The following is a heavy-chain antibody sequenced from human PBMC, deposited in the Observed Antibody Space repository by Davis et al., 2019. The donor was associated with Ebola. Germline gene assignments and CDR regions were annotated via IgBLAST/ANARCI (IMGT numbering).Heavy chain of an antibody. CDR1: VGTFSSYA. CDR2: IIPILGIA. V-gene: IGHV1-69*10. Sequence: SSVPVSFQGSVGTFSSYAISWVRQAPGQGLEWMGGIIPILGIANYAQKFQGRVTITADKSTGTAYMELSSLRSEDTAVYYCARGKGYYYMDVWGKGTTVTVSS. J-gene: IGHJ6*03. CDR3: ARGKGYYYMDV.